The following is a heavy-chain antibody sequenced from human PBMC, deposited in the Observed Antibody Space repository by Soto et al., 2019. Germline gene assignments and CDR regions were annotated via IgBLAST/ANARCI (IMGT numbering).Heavy chain of an antibody. J-gene: IGHJ5*02. CDR3: ARAVLVGIRFDP. D-gene: IGHD2-21*01. CDR2: IYYSGST. CDR1: GGSISSGGYY. V-gene: IGHV4-31*03. Sequence: QVQLQESGPGLVKPSQTLSLTCTVSGGSISSGGYYWSWIRQHPGKGLEWIGYIYYSGSTYYNPSLKSRVTITVDPSKNQFPLKLSSVTAADTAVYYCARAVLVGIRFDPWGQGTLVTVSS.